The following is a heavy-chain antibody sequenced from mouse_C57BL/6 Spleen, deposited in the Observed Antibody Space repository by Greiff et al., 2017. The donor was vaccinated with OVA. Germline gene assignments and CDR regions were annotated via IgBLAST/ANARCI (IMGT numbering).Heavy chain of an antibody. CDR2: IYWDDDK. CDR3: ARPYSNYVVSYWYFDV. D-gene: IGHD2-5*01. Sequence: QVTLKVSGPGILQSSQTLSLTCSFSGFSLSTSGMGVSWIRQPSGKGLEWLAHIYWDDDKRYNPSLKSRLTISKDTSRNQVFLKITSVDTADTATYYCARPYSNYVVSYWYFDVWGTGTTVTVSS. J-gene: IGHJ1*03. V-gene: IGHV8-12*01. CDR1: GFSLSTSGMG.